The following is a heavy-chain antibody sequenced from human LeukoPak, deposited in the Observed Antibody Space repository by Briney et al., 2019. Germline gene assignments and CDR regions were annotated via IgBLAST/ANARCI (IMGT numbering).Heavy chain of an antibody. CDR3: ARLPRRLLWFGEFQTDY. V-gene: IGHV4-39*01. Sequence: SETLSLTCTVSGGSISSSSYYWGWIRQPPGKGLEWIGSIYYSGSTYYNPSLKSRVTISVDTSKNQFSLELSSVTAADTAVYYCARLPRRLLWFGEFQTDYWGQGTLVTVSS. CDR2: IYYSGST. J-gene: IGHJ4*02. D-gene: IGHD3-10*01. CDR1: GGSISSSSYY.